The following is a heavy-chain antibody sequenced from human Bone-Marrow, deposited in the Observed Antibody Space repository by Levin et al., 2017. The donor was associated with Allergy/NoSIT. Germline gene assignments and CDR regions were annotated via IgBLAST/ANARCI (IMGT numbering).Heavy chain of an antibody. CDR2: LWYDGTNK. J-gene: IGHJ5*02. CDR3: ARGDWGGSHGFWFDP. D-gene: IGHD1-26*01. Sequence: GGSLRLSCAASGFTFSSYGMHWVRQAPGKGLEWVAYLWYDGTNKYYGDSVRGRFAISRDNSRNTLELEMNSLRADDTAVYFCARGDWGGSHGFWFDPRGQGTLVTVSS. V-gene: IGHV3-33*01. CDR1: GFTFSSYG.